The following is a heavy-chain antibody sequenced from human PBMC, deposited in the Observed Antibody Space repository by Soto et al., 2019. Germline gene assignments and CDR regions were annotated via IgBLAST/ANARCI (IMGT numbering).Heavy chain of an antibody. CDR3: ARLTVSRGFAY. V-gene: IGHV4-39*01. CDR2: IYYSGST. CDR1: GGSISSTSYY. D-gene: IGHD4-17*01. J-gene: IGHJ4*02. Sequence: QLQLQESGPGLAKPSETLPLICTVSGGSISSTSYYWGWIRQPPGKGLEWIGNIYYSGSTSYNSSLKSRVTISVDASKNQFSLKLSSVTAADTALYYCARLTVSRGFAYWGQGTLVSVSS.